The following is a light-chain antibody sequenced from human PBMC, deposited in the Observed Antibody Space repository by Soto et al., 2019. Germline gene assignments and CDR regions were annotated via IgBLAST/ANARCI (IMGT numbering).Light chain of an antibody. CDR1: QVISNY. Sequence: EIEMTQSPSSLSASVGDRVAITCQASQVISNYLNWYQQKLGKAPKLLIYDASSLEPGVPSRFSGGTSGTDFTFTISSLQPEDIATYYCQQYHSLPLPFGQGRLLAIK. J-gene: IGKJ5*01. CDR3: QQYHSLPLP. V-gene: IGKV1-33*01. CDR2: DAS.